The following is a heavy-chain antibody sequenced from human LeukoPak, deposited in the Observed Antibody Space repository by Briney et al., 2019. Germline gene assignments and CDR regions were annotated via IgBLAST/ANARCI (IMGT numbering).Heavy chain of an antibody. CDR1: GFTFSRYW. Sequence: PGGSLRLSCAASGFTFSRYWMTWVRQAPGKGLEWVANIKQDGSEKYYVDSAKGRFTISRDNAKNLLYLQMNSLRGEDTAVYYCASPFRIVVDVWGRGTLVTVSS. D-gene: IGHD1-26*01. J-gene: IGHJ2*01. CDR2: IKQDGSEK. V-gene: IGHV3-7*01. CDR3: ASPFRIVVDV.